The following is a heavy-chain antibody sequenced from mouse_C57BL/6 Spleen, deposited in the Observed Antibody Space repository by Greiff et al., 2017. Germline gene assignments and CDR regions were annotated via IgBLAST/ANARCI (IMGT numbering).Heavy chain of an antibody. CDR3: ARDEVTTVVEGYWYFDV. D-gene: IGHD1-1*01. J-gene: IGHJ1*03. CDR1: GFTFSDYY. V-gene: IGHV5-16*01. CDR2: INYDGSST. Sequence: EVQLMESEGGLVQPGRSMKLSCTASGFTFSDYYMAWVRQVPEKGLEWVANINYDGSSTYYLDSLKSRFIITRDNAKNILYLQMSRLKSEDTATYCCARDEVTTVVEGYWYFDVWGTGTTVTVSS.